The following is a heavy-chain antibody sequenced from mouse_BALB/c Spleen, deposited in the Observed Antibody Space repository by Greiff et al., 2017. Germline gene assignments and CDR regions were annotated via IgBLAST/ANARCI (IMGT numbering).Heavy chain of an antibody. V-gene: IGHV1-80*01. CDR2: IYPGDGDT. J-gene: IGHJ3*01. Sequence: QVQLQQSGTVLARPGASVKMSCKASGYSFTSYWMHWVKQRPGQGLEWIGQIYPGDGDTNYNGKFKGKATLTADKSSSTAYMQLSSLTSEDSAVYFCARGGYDAYWGQGTLVTVSA. D-gene: IGHD2-2*01. CDR3: ARGGYDAY. CDR1: GYSFTSYW.